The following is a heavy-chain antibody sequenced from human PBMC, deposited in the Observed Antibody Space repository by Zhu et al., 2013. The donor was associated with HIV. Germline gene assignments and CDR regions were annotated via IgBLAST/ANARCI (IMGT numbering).Heavy chain of an antibody. Sequence: VQLVQSGAEVKKPGASVKVSCKASGYTFTSYDINWVRRATGQGLEWMGWMNPNSGNTGYAQKFQGRVTITRNTSISTAYMELSSLRSEDTAVYYCARRYYDSSGLYYYYYMDVWGKGTTVTVSS. D-gene: IGHD3-22*01. CDR2: MNPNSGNT. CDR3: ARRYYDSSGLYYYYYMDV. V-gene: IGHV1-8*03. J-gene: IGHJ6*03. CDR1: GYTFTSYD.